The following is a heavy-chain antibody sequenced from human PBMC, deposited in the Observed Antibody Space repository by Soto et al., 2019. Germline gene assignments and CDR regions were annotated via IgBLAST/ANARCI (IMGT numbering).Heavy chain of an antibody. CDR3: ARSLLWFGELSVY. Sequence: SETLSLTCAVYGGSFSGYYWSWIRQPPGKGLEWIGEINHSGSTNYNPSLKSRVTISVDTSKNQFSLKLSSVTAADTAVYYCARSLLWFGELSVYWGQGTLVTVSS. J-gene: IGHJ4*02. V-gene: IGHV4-34*01. D-gene: IGHD3-10*01. CDR1: GGSFSGYY. CDR2: INHSGST.